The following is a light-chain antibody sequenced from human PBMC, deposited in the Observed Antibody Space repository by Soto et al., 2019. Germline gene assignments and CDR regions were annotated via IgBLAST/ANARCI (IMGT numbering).Light chain of an antibody. CDR1: QSVSSSY. V-gene: IGKV3-20*01. CDR2: GAS. CDR3: QHYGSSPRT. Sequence: EIVLTQSPGTLSLSPGERATLSCRASQSVSSSYLAWYQQKPGQAPRLLIYGASSRATGIPDRFSGSGSGTDFTLTISRLEPEDCALYYCQHYGSSPRTFGQGTKVDI. J-gene: IGKJ1*01.